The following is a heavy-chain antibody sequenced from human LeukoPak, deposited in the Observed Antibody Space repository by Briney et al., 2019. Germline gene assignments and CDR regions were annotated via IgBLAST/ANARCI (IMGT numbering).Heavy chain of an antibody. CDR2: ITGGGDTT. V-gene: IGHV3-23*01. D-gene: IGHD2-15*01. CDR3: AKQRSEVVVAATNY. J-gene: IGHJ4*02. CDR1: GFTFSSYA. Sequence: GGSLRLSCAASGFTFSSYAMTWVRQAPGKGLEWVSSITGGGDTTYYADSVRGRFTISRDNSKNTLSVQMNGLRAEDTAVYYCAKQRSEVVVAATNYWGQGTLVTVSS.